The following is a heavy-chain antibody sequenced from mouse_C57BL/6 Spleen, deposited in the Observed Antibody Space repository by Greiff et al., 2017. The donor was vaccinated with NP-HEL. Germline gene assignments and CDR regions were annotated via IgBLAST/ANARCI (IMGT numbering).Heavy chain of an antibody. CDR1: GFTFSSYA. Sequence: EVQGVESGGGLVKPGGSLKLSCAASGFTFSSYAMSWVRQTPEKRLEWVATISDGGSYTYYPDNVKGRFTISRDNAKNNLYLQMSHLKSEDTAMYYCAREDSSGYDYWGQGTTLTVSS. J-gene: IGHJ2*01. CDR2: ISDGGSYT. CDR3: AREDSSGYDY. V-gene: IGHV5-4*01. D-gene: IGHD3-2*02.